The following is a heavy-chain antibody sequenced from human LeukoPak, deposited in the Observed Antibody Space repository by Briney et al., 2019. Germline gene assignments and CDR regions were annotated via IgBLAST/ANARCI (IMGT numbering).Heavy chain of an antibody. D-gene: IGHD1-26*01. V-gene: IGHV1-3*01. CDR3: GRDRAVGSTRWWDAFDI. Sequence: ASVNVSCNASGYTFTNYSIHWVRQAPGQRLEWMGWINGGNDNTKYSQKSQGRVTITRDTSANTAYMEQRRLRSEDTAVYYCGRDRAVGSTRWWDAFDIWGQGTVVTVSS. CDR2: INGGNDNT. CDR1: GYTFTNYS. J-gene: IGHJ3*02.